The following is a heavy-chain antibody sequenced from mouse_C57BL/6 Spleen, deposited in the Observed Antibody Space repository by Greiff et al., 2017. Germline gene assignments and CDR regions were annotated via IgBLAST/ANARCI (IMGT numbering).Heavy chain of an antibody. Sequence: VQLQQSGAELVRPGASVTLSCKASGYTFTDSEMHWVKQTPVHGLEWIGAIDPETGGTAYNQKFKGKAILTADKSSSTACMALRSLTSEDSAVYYGTRPRSRTAWFAYWGQGTLVTVSA. J-gene: IGHJ3*01. V-gene: IGHV1-15*01. CDR2: IDPETGGT. CDR1: GYTFTDSE. CDR3: TRPRSRTAWFAY. D-gene: IGHD1-1*01.